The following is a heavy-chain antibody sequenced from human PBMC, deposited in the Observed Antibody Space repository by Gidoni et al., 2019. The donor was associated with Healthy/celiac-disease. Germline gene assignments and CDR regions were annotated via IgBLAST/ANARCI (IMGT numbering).Heavy chain of an antibody. CDR3: ARRVATISFGGFYYYYGMDV. V-gene: IGHV4-39*01. J-gene: IGHJ6*02. CDR2: IYYSGST. D-gene: IGHD5-12*01. Sequence: QLQLQESGPGLVKPSETLSLTCTVSGGSISSSSYYWGWIRQPPGKGLEWIGSIYYSGSTYYNPSLKSRVTISVDTSKNQFSLKLSSVTAADTAVYYCARRVATISFGGFYYYYGMDVWGQGTTVTVSS. CDR1: GGSISSSSYY.